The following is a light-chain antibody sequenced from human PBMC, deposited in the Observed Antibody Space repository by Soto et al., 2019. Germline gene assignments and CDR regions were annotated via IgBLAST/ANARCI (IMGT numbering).Light chain of an antibody. Sequence: EIVMTQSPATLSVSPGERATLSCRASQSVSSNLAWYQQKPGQAPRLLIYGASTRATGIPARFSGSRSGTEFTLTISSLQSEDFAVYYCQQYDSYSPFTFGPGTTVDIK. J-gene: IGKJ3*01. V-gene: IGKV3-15*01. CDR2: GAS. CDR1: QSVSSN. CDR3: QQYDSYSPFT.